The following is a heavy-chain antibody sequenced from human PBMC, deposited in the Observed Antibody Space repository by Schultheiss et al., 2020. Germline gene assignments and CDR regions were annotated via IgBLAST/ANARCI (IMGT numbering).Heavy chain of an antibody. CDR1: GFTFSSYG. V-gene: IGHV3-21*01. Sequence: GGSLRLSCAASGFTFSSYGMSWVRQAPGKGLEWVSSISSSSSYIYYADSVKGRFTISRDNAKKSLYLQMNSLRAEDTAVYYCARAAEPYYFDYWGQGTLVTVSS. D-gene: IGHD6-13*01. CDR2: ISSSSSYI. J-gene: IGHJ4*02. CDR3: ARAAEPYYFDY.